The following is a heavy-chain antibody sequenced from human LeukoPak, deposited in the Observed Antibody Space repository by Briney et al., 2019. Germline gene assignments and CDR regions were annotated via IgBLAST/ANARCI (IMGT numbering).Heavy chain of an antibody. CDR3: TSGYDWVDY. CDR1: GFSLSGYW. Sequence: GGSLRLSCTASGFSLSGYWMSWVRQAPGKGPEWLANIKEDGSRRYYSESVRGRFTISRDNSENSLYLQMNSLRAEDTAVYYCTSGYDWVDYWGQGTLVTVSS. J-gene: IGHJ4*02. V-gene: IGHV3-7*03. D-gene: IGHD5-12*01. CDR2: IKEDGSRR.